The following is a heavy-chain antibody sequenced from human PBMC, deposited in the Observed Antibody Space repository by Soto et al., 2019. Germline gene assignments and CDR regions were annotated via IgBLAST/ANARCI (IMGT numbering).Heavy chain of an antibody. CDR1: GYTFTGYY. D-gene: IGHD3-16*01. CDR3: APTWGAPDPLDY. V-gene: IGHV1-2*02. J-gene: IGHJ4*02. Sequence: ASVKVSCKASGYTFTGYYMHWVRQAPGQGLEWMGWINPNSGGTNYAQKFQGRVTMTRDTPISTAYMELSRLRSDDTAVYYCAPTWGAPDPLDYWGQGTLVTVSS. CDR2: INPNSGGT.